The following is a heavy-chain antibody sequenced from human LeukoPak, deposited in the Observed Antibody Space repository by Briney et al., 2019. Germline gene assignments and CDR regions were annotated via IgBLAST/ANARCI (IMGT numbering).Heavy chain of an antibody. J-gene: IGHJ6*03. Sequence: SETLSLTCTVSGGSISSGSYYWSWIRQPAGKGLEWIGRISTSGSTNYNPSLKSRVTISVDTSKNQFSLKLSSVTAADTAVYYCARDDPRLNYYMDVWGKGTTVTISS. CDR1: GGSISSGSYY. CDR3: ARDDPRLNYYMDV. D-gene: IGHD2-21*02. V-gene: IGHV4-61*02. CDR2: ISTSGST.